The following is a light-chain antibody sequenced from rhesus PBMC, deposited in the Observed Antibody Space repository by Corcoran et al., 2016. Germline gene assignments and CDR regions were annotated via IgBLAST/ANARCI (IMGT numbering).Light chain of an antibody. V-gene: IGLV2S7*01. Sequence: QSAPTQPPSVSGSPGQSVTLSCTGTISDVGGFSYVSWYQQHPGKVPKLMIYDVTKRPSGVSDRFSASKSGNTASLTISGLQAEDEADYYCCSYTTSSTFVFGSGTTLTVL. CDR1: ISDVGGFSY. CDR2: DVT. CDR3: CSYTTSSTFV. J-gene: IGLJ6*01.